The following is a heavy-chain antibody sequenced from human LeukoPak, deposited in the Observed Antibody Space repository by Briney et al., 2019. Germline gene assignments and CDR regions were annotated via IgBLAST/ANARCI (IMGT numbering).Heavy chain of an antibody. CDR1: GVSISSSNSY. V-gene: IGHV4-39*01. CDR3: ARPGLYYGSGSYRGSWFDP. J-gene: IGHJ5*02. CDR2: IYYSGNT. D-gene: IGHD3-10*01. Sequence: SETLSLTCTVSGVSISSSNSYWGWIRQPPGKGLEWIGSIYYSGNTYYNASLKSQVSISIDTSKNQFSLKLTSVTAADTAVYYCARPGLYYGSGSYRGSWFDPWGQGTLVTVSS.